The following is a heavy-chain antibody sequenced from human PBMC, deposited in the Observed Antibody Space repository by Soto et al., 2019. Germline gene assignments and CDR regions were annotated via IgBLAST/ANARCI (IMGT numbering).Heavy chain of an antibody. CDR1: GYTFTSYG. D-gene: IGHD3-16*01. CDR2: ISDYNGNT. J-gene: IGHJ4*02. Sequence: QVQLVQSGAEVKKPGASVKVSCKASGYTFTSYGISWVRQAPGQGLEWMGWISDYNGNTNYAQKLQGRVTMTADTSTSTGEMELTSLRSDETAVYWCARYWGSHALDYCGQGTLLTVSS. CDR3: ARYWGSHALDY. V-gene: IGHV1-18*01.